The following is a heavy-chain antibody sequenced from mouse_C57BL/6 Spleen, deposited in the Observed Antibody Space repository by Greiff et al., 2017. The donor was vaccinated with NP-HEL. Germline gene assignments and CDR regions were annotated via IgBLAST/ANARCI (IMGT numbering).Heavy chain of an antibody. V-gene: IGHV1-82*01. CDR3: ARRELGRWYFDV. CDR1: GYAFSSSW. D-gene: IGHD4-1*01. CDR2: IYPGDGDT. J-gene: IGHJ1*03. Sequence: VQLQQSGPELVKPGASVKISCKASGYAFSSSWMNWVKQRPGKGLEWIGRIYPGDGDTNYNGKFKGKATLTAAKSSSPAYMQLSSLTSEDSAVYFCARRELGRWYFDVWGTGTTVTVSS.